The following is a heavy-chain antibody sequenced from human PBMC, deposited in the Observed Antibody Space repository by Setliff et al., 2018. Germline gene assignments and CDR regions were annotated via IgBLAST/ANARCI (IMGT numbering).Heavy chain of an antibody. CDR2: IRDKYNSYAI. CDR1: GFIFSGSA. V-gene: IGHV3-73*01. Sequence: LRLSCAASGFIFSGSAIHWVRQASGKGLEWVGRIRDKYNSYAIAYAASVEGRFTISRDDSKNMAYLQMNSLRTEDTAVYYCTRRSANSSADWGQGTLVTVS. D-gene: IGHD6-19*01. CDR3: TRRSANSSAD. J-gene: IGHJ4*02.